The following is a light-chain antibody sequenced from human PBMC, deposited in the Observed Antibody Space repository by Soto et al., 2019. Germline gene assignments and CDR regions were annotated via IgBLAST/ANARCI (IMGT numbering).Light chain of an antibody. J-gene: IGKJ4*01. CDR1: QSVSSSY. V-gene: IGKV3-20*01. CDR2: GAS. Sequence: EIVSTQSPGTLTLSPGERATLSCRASQSVSSSYLAWYQHKPGQAPRLLIYGASSRATGIPDRFSGSGSGTDFSLTISRLEPEDVAVYNCRQYGSSPPHRFGGGAKGDLK. CDR3: RQYGSSPPHR.